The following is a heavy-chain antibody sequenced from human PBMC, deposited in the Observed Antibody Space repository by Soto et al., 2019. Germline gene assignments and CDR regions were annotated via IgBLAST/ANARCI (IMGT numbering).Heavy chain of an antibody. CDR1: GFTFSSYG. CDR2: ISYDGSNK. D-gene: IGHD6-19*01. Sequence: QVQLVESGGGVVQPGRSLRLSCAASGFTFSSYGMHWVRQAPGKGLEWVAVISYDGSNKYYADSVKGRFTISRDNSKNTLYLQMNSLRAEDTAVYYCAKDREQWLVMGYYFDYWGQGTLVTVSS. CDR3: AKDREQWLVMGYYFDY. J-gene: IGHJ4*02. V-gene: IGHV3-30*18.